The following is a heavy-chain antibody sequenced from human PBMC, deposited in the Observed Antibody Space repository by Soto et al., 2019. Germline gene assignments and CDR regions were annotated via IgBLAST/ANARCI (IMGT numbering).Heavy chain of an antibody. J-gene: IGHJ4*02. V-gene: IGHV3-23*01. D-gene: IGHD6-13*01. CDR3: AKDGFQSSHRIAGAGNEFDY. Sequence: EVQLLESGGGLVQPGGSLRLSCAASGFTFSSYAMSWVRQAPGKGLEWVSAISGSGGSTYYADSVKGRFTISRDNSKNTLYLQINSLRAEDTAVYYCAKDGFQSSHRIAGAGNEFDYWGQGTLVTVSS. CDR1: GFTFSSYA. CDR2: ISGSGGST.